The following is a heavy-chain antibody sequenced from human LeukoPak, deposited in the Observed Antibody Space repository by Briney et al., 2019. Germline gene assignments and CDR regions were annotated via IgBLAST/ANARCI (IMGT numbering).Heavy chain of an antibody. CDR2: IYTSGST. V-gene: IGHV4-4*07. D-gene: IGHD6-13*01. CDR3: ARGGWHSSSWYFEY. CDR1: GGSISSYY. Sequence: SETLSLTCTVSGGSISSYYWSWIRQPAGKGLEWIGRIYTSGSTNYNPSLKSRVTMSVDTSKNQFSLKLSSVTAADTAVYYCARGGWHSSSWYFEYWGQGTLVTVSS. J-gene: IGHJ4*02.